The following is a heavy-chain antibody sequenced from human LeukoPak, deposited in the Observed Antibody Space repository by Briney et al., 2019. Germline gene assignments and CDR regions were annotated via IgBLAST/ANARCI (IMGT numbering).Heavy chain of an antibody. J-gene: IGHJ4*02. CDR3: AGFDY. CDR1: GFTFSSYS. CDR2: ISSSSSYI. V-gene: IGHV3-21*01. Sequence: PGGSLRLSCAASGFTFSSYSMNSVRQAPRKRLEWVSSISSSSSYIYYPDTVKGRFTISRDNAKNSLYLQMNSLRDEDTAVYYCAGFDYWGQETLVTVSS.